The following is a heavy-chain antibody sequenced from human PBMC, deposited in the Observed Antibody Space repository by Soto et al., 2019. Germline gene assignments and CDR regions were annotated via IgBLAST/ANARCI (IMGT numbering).Heavy chain of an antibody. CDR1: GDSISSVDYF. D-gene: IGHD2-15*01. V-gene: IGHV4-30-4*01. J-gene: IGHJ5*01. CDR3: ARGRYCLTGRCFPNWFDS. Sequence: SETLSLTCSVSGDSISSVDYFWAWIRQPPGQALEYIGYIYKSATTYYNPSFESRVAISLDTSKSQFSLNVTSVTAADTAVYFCARGRYCLTGRCFPNWFDSWGQRTLVTVSS. CDR2: IYKSATT.